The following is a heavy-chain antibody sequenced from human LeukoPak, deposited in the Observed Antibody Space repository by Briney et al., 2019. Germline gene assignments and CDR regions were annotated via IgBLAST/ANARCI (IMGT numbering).Heavy chain of an antibody. CDR1: GFTFSSYW. J-gene: IGHJ4*02. V-gene: IGHV3-74*01. CDR2: INTDGRTT. CDR3: VRSAFLTTEFYFDY. Sequence: GGSLRLSCAASGFTFSSYWMHWVRQAPGKGLVWVSRINTDGRTTTYADSVKGRFTISRDNAKNTLYLQMNSLRAEDTAVYYCVRSAFLTTEFYFDYWGQGTLVTVSS. D-gene: IGHD4-11*01.